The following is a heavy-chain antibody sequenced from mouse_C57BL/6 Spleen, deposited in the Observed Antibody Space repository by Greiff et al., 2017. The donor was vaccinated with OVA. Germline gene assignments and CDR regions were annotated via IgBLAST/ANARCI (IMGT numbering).Heavy chain of an antibody. Sequence: QVQLQQPGAELVMPGASVKLSCTASGYTFTSYWMHWVKQRPGQGLEWIGEIDPSDSYTNYNQTFKGKSTLTIDNASSTAYMQLSSLTSEDSAVYYCARRRASSSYWYFDVWGTGTTVTVSS. CDR1: GYTFTSYW. CDR3: ARRRASSSYWYFDV. J-gene: IGHJ1*03. CDR2: IDPSDSYT. V-gene: IGHV1-69*01. D-gene: IGHD3-3*01.